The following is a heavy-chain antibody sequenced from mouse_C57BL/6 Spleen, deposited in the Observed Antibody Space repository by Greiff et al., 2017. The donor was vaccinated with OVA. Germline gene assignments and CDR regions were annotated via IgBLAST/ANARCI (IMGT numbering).Heavy chain of an antibody. CDR2: IYPGDGDT. CDR1: GYAFSSSW. Sequence: VQLQQSGPELVKPGASVKISCKASGYAFSSSWMNWVKQRPGKGLEWIGRIYPGDGDTNYNGKFKGKATLAADKSSSTAYMQLSSLTSEDSAVYFCAGEEGAWFAYWGQGTLVTVSA. CDR3: AGEEGAWFAY. J-gene: IGHJ3*01. V-gene: IGHV1-82*01.